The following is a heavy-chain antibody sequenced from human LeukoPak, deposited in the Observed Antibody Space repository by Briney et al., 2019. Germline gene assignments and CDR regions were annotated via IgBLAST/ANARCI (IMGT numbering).Heavy chain of an antibody. CDR3: ARHPGGGYSYGRFDP. CDR2: ISSSSSTI. CDR1: GFTFSTYS. Sequence: GGSLRLSCAASGFTFSTYSMNWVRQAPGKGLEWVSYISSSSSTIYYADAVKGRFTISRDNAKNSLYLQMNSLGDEDTAVYYCARHPGGGYSYGRFDPWGQGTLVTVSS. D-gene: IGHD5-18*01. V-gene: IGHV3-48*02. J-gene: IGHJ5*02.